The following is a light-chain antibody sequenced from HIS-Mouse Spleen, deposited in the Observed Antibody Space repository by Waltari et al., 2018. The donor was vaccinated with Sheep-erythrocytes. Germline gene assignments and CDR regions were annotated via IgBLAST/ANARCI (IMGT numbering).Light chain of an antibody. CDR1: KLGDKY. CDR2: QDS. Sequence: SYELTQPPSVSVSPGQTASITRSGDKLGDKYACWYQQKPGQSAVLVIYQDSKRPSGIPGRFSGSNSGNTATLTISGTQAMDEADYYCQAWDSSTGVVFGGGTKLTVL. V-gene: IGLV3-1*01. CDR3: QAWDSSTGVV. J-gene: IGLJ2*01.